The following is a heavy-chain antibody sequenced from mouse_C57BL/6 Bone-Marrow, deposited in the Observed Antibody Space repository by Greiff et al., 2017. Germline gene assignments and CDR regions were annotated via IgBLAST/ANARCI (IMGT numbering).Heavy chain of an antibody. D-gene: IGHD1-1*01. CDR3: ASPVHYYGSSYVSDY. CDR2: IYPRDGST. Sequence: VQLQESDAELVKPGASVKISCKVSGYTFTDHTIHWMKQRPEQGLEWIGYIYPRDGSTKYNEKFKGKATLTADKSSSTAYMPLNSLTSEDSAVYFCASPVHYYGSSYVSDYWGQGTTLTVSA. CDR1: GYTFTDHT. J-gene: IGHJ2*01. V-gene: IGHV1-78*01.